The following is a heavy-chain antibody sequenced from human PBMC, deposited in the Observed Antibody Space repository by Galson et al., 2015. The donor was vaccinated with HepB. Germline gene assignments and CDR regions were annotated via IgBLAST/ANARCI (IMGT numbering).Heavy chain of an antibody. J-gene: IGHJ5*02. D-gene: IGHD2-15*01. V-gene: IGHV4-39*01. CDR3: ARQVVVVGYNRFDP. Sequence: ETLSLTCTVSGGSISSSSYYWGWIRQPPGKGLEWIGSIYYSGSTYYNPSLKSRVTISVDTSKNQFSLKLSSVTAADTAVYYCARQVVVVGYNRFDPWGQGTMVTVSS. CDR2: IYYSGST. CDR1: GGSISSSSYY.